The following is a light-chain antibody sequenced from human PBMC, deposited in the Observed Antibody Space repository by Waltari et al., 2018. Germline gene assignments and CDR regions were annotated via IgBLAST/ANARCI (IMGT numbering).Light chain of an antibody. J-gene: IGKJ1*01. CDR3: QHYVRLPAT. CDR2: GAS. CDR1: QSVSRT. V-gene: IGKV3-20*01. Sequence: EIVLTQSPGILSLSPGARATLSCRASQSVSRTLAWYQQIPGQAPRLLIYGASSRATGIPDRFSGGGSGTDFSLTISRLEPEDFAVYYCQHYVRLPATFGQGTKVEIK.